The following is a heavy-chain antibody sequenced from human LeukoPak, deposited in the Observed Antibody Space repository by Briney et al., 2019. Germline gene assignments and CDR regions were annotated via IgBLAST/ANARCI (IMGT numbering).Heavy chain of an antibody. CDR2: IYYSGST. Sequence: SETLSLTCTVSGGSISSYYWSWIRQPPGKGLEWIGYIYYSGSTNYNPSLKSRVTISVDTSKNQFSLKLSSVTAADTAVYYCARDHRYAFDTWGQGTLVTVSS. CDR1: GGSISSYY. J-gene: IGHJ4*02. CDR3: ARDHRYAFDT. V-gene: IGHV4-59*12. D-gene: IGHD5-12*01.